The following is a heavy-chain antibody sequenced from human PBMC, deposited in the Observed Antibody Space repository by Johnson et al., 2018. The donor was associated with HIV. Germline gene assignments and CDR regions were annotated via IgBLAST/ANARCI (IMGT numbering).Heavy chain of an antibody. CDR3: ARANDLSAFDI. D-gene: IGHD1-1*01. V-gene: IGHV3-13*01. Sequence: MQLVESGGGLVQPGGSLRLSCAASGFTFSSYDMHWVRQAPGKGLEWVSPIGTAGDTYYPGSVKGRFTISRENAKNSLYLQMNSLRAGDTAVYYCARANDLSAFDIWGQGTMVTVSS. CDR2: IGTAGDT. CDR1: GFTFSSYD. J-gene: IGHJ3*02.